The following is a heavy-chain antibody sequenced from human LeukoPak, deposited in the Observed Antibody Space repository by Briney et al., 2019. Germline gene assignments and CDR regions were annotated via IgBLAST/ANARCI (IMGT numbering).Heavy chain of an antibody. CDR1: GFTVSSNE. CDR2: ISGGST. D-gene: IGHD5-18*01. J-gene: IGHJ4*02. CDR3: ARRASTERGHSYGLDY. V-gene: IGHV3-38-3*01. Sequence: GGSLRLSCAASGFTVSSNEMSWVRQAPGKGLEWVSSISGGSTYCADSRKGRFTISRDNAKNSLYLQMNSLRAEDSAVYYCARRASTERGHSYGLDYWGQGTLVTVSS.